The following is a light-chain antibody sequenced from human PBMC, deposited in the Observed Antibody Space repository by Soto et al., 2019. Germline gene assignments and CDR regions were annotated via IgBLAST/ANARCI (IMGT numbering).Light chain of an antibody. CDR1: SSSIGADYD. CDR3: QSYDSSLSGYV. J-gene: IGLJ1*01. V-gene: IGLV1-40*01. Sequence: QSALTQPPSVSGAPGQSGTVSCTGISSSIGADYDVHWYQQLPGTAPKLLIYANSNRPSGVPGRFSGSKSGTSASLAITGLQAEDEADYYCQSYDSSLSGYVFGTGTKVTVL. CDR2: ANS.